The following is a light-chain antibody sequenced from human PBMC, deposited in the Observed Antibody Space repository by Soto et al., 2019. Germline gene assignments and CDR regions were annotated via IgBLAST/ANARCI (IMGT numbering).Light chain of an antibody. CDR3: QQYGSSPLYT. J-gene: IGKJ2*01. Sequence: EIVLTQSPGTLSLSPGERATLSCRASQSVSTSYLAWYQQKPGQAPRLLIYGESSRATGIPDRWSGSGSGTDFTLTISRLEPEDFAGYYGQQYGSSPLYTFGQGTMLEIK. CDR1: QSVSTSY. CDR2: GES. V-gene: IGKV3-20*01.